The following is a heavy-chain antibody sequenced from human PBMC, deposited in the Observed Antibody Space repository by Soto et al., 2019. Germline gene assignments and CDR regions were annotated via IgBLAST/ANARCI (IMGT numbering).Heavy chain of an antibody. D-gene: IGHD6-6*01. CDR1: GFTFSSYA. V-gene: IGHV3-30-3*01. Sequence: QVQLVESGGGVVQPGRSLRLSCAASGFTFSSYAMHWVSQAPGKGLEWVAIISNDGSNKYYADAVKGRLTISRDNSKKTLYLQMNSLRAEDTAVYYCARVRQLGFDYWGQGTLVTVSS. J-gene: IGHJ4*02. CDR2: ISNDGSNK. CDR3: ARVRQLGFDY.